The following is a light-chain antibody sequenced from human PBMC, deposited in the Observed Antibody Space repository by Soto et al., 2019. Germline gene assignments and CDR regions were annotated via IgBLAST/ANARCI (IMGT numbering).Light chain of an antibody. CDR1: QSISSY. CDR2: AAS. Sequence: DIQMTQSPSSLSASVGDRVTITCRASQSISSYLNWYQQKPGKAPKLLIYAASTLHSGVPSSFSGSGSGTDFSLTISSLQPEDAATYYCQSLNRFPHSFGGGTKVDI. V-gene: IGKV1-39*01. CDR3: QSLNRFPHS. J-gene: IGKJ4*01.